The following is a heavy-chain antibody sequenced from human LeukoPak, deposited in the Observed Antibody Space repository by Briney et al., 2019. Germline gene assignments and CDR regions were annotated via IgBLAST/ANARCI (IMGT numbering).Heavy chain of an antibody. J-gene: IGHJ3*02. CDR3: ARDYGSGSYINDAFDI. CDR1: GYTFTTYG. Sequence: ASVKVSCKASGYTFTTYGISWVRQAPGQGLEWMGWISPYNGNTNYAQKLQDRVTMTTDTSTSTAYMELRSLRSDDTAVYYCARDYGSGSYINDAFDIWGQGTMVTVSS. V-gene: IGHV1-18*01. D-gene: IGHD3-10*01. CDR2: ISPYNGNT.